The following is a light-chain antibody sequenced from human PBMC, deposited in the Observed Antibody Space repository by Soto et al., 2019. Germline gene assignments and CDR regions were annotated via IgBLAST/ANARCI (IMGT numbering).Light chain of an antibody. CDR1: QSVSTNY. V-gene: IGKV3-20*01. CDR3: QQHGSSPQT. Sequence: EIVLTQSPGTLSLSPGGGATLSCRASQSVSTNYLAWYQQKPGQAPRLLIYGASSRATGIPDRFSGSGSGTDFTLTISRLEPEDFAVYYCQQHGSSPQTFGQGTKLEIK. CDR2: GAS. J-gene: IGKJ2*01.